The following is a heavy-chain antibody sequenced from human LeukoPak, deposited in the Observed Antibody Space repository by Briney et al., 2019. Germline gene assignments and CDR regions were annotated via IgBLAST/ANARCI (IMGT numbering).Heavy chain of an antibody. Sequence: GRSLRLSCAASGFTFDDYGMTLVRQAPGKGLEWVSGINWNADGTGYADSVKGRFTISRDNAKNSLYLQMNSLRAEDTALYYCARVQRWGYSNYFDYWGQGALVTVSS. CDR3: ARVQRWGYSNYFDY. J-gene: IGHJ4*02. CDR1: GFTFDDYG. CDR2: INWNADGT. V-gene: IGHV3-20*04. D-gene: IGHD4-11*01.